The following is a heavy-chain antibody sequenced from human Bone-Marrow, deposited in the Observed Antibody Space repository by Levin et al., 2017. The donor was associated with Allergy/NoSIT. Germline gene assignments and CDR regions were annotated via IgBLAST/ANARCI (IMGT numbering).Heavy chain of an antibody. J-gene: IGHJ4*02. D-gene: IGHD1-14*01. V-gene: IGHV3-23*01. CDR2: ITSSGGST. CDR1: GFTVSNYA. Sequence: GGSLRLSCAASGFTVSNYAITWVRQAPGKGLEWVSSITSSGGSTYCADSVKGRFTISRDNPQNTLYLQMNSLRAEDTAVYYCAKGQVARTTARSLDYWGQGTLVTVSS. CDR3: AKGQVARTTARSLDY.